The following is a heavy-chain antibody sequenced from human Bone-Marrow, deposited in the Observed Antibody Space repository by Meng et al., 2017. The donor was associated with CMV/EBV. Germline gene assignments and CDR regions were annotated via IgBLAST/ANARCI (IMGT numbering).Heavy chain of an antibody. J-gene: IGHJ5*02. CDR1: GDSIGSSNFY. D-gene: IGHD2-15*01. CDR2: FYDGGST. Sequence: SETLSLTCTVSGDSIGSSNFYWGWIRQPPGKGMEWIGSFYDGGSTFYNPSLESRVTISVDTSKSQFSLKLKSVTAADTAVYYCARDRAPAGPANWFDPWGQGTPVTVSS. CDR3: ARDRAPAGPANWFDP. V-gene: IGHV4-39*07.